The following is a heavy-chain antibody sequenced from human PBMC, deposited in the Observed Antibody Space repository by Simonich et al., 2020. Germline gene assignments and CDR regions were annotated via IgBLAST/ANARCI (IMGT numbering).Heavy chain of an antibody. V-gene: IGHV1-8*02. J-gene: IGHJ5*02. CDR2: RNPNSGNK. CDR1: GYTFTSYD. CDR3: ARARYCSSTSCYNWFDP. D-gene: IGHD2-2*01. Sequence: QVQLVQSGAEVKKPGASVKVSCKASGYTFTSYDINGVRQATGQGLDWRGWRNPNSGNKGYAQKFQGRVTITSNTSISPAYMELCSLRSEDTAVYYCARARYCSSTSCYNWFDPWGQGTLVTVSS.